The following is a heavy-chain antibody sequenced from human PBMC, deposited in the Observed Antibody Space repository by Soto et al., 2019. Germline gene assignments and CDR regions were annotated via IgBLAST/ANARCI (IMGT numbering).Heavy chain of an antibody. V-gene: IGHV1-69*01. CDR1: GGTFSSYA. CDR2: IIPIFGTA. Sequence: QVQLVQSGAEVKKPGSSVKVSCKASGGTFSSYAISWVRQAPGQGLEWMGGIIPIFGTANYAQKFQGRVTITADESTSTAYIELSSLSSEDMVVYYCASPKGEKVGATGFDYWGQGTLVTVSS. D-gene: IGHD1-26*01. J-gene: IGHJ4*02. CDR3: ASPKGEKVGATGFDY.